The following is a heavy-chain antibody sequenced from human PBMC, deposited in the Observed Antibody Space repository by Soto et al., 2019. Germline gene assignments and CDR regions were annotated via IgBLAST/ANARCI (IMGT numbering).Heavy chain of an antibody. CDR2: IYYSGST. D-gene: IGHD5-12*01. CDR1: GGSISSYY. V-gene: IGHV4-59*08. Sequence: QVQLQESGPGLVKPSETLSLTCTVFGGSISSYYWSWIRQPPGKGLEWIGYIYYSGSTNYNPSLTSRVTISVDPSKNQFSLKLSSVTAADTAVYYCSSQHGYLRAFDIWGQGTMVTVSS. CDR3: SSQHGYLRAFDI. J-gene: IGHJ3*02.